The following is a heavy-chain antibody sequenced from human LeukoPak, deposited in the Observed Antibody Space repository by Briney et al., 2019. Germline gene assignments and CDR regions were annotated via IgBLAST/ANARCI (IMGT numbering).Heavy chain of an antibody. CDR1: GVIVRSNY. V-gene: IGHV3-66*01. CDR3: ATRRFGELTY. D-gene: IGHD3-10*01. CDR2: LYHGGST. Sequence: GGSLRLSCVGSGVIVRSNYMTWVRQAPGKGLEWVSILYHGGSTYYADSVKGRFSISRDTSKNTLYLQMNSLRVEDTAVYYCATRRFGELTYWGQGTLVTASS. J-gene: IGHJ4*02.